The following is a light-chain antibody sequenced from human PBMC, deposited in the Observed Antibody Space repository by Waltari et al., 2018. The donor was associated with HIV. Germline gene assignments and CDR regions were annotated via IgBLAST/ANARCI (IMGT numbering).Light chain of an antibody. CDR3: AAWDDSLSGQWV. J-gene: IGLJ3*02. CDR1: SSNIGAGYD. V-gene: IGLV1-40*01. Sequence: QSVLTQPPSVSGAPGQRVTISCTGSSSNIGAGYDVHWYQQLPGTAPKLLIYANINRPSGVPARFSGSKSGTSASLAISGLRSEDEADYYCAAWDDSLSGQWVFGGGTKVTVL. CDR2: ANI.